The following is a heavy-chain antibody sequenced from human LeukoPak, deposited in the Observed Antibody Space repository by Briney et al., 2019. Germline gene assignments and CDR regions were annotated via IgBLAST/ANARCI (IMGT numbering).Heavy chain of an antibody. V-gene: IGHV1-2*02. J-gene: IGHJ5*02. CDR3: AREGGGSYGPGAENWFDP. CDR1: GYSFTAYY. Sequence: ASVKVSCTTSGYSFTAYYIHWVRQAPGQGLEWMGWINPNNGATMYAQRFQGRVTMTRDTSINTAYVDLTRLTSDDTAIYYCAREGGGSYGPGAENWFDPWGQGTLVTVSS. D-gene: IGHD1-26*01. CDR2: INPNNGAT.